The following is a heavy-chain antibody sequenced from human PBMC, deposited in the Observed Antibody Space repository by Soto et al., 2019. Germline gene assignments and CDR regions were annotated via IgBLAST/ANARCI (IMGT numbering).Heavy chain of an antibody. CDR2: SYYGGST. CDR3: ARLCGWSVDF. CDR1: GGSSSSYY. J-gene: IGHJ4*02. D-gene: IGHD6-19*01. Sequence: QVQLQESGPGLVKPSETLSLTCTVSGGSSSSYYWSWLRQPPGKGLDWIGYSYYGGSTSYNPPLKSRVTISVDTSKNQFSLKLSSVTAADTAVYYCARLCGWSVDFGGQGTLVTVSS. V-gene: IGHV4-59*12.